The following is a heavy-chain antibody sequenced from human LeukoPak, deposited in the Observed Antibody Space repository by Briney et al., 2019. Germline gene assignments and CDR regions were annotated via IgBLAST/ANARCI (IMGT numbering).Heavy chain of an antibody. CDR3: AKDRSCTNDICHGDFDY. V-gene: IGHV3-23*01. CDR1: GFTFSSYA. J-gene: IGHJ4*02. Sequence: PLGSLRLSCAASGFTFSSYAVSWVRQAPGKGLEWVSSISGSGGSTYSADSVKGRFTISRDNSKNTLYLQMNSLRAEDTALYYCAKDRSCTNDICHGDFDYWGQGILVTVSS. D-gene: IGHD2-8*01. CDR2: ISGSGGST.